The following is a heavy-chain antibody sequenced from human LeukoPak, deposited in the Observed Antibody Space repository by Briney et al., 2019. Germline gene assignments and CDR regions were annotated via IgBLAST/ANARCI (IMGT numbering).Heavy chain of an antibody. CDR2: INPNSGGT. J-gene: IGHJ5*02. Sequence: GASVKVSCKASGYTFTDYYIHWVRQAPGQGLEWMGWINPNSGGTNYAQKFQGRVTMTRDTSISTAYMELSRLRSDDTAVYYCARGDIQYCSGGSCYSGNWFDPWGQGTLVTVSS. V-gene: IGHV1-2*02. D-gene: IGHD2-15*01. CDR3: ARGDIQYCSGGSCYSGNWFDP. CDR1: GYTFTDYY.